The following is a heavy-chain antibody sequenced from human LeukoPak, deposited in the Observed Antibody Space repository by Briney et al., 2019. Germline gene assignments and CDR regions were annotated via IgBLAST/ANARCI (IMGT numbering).Heavy chain of an antibody. J-gene: IGHJ6*02. CDR2: INPSGGST. D-gene: IGHD3-10*01. CDR3: ARVGYYGSGSYSHGGDSYYYGMDV. CDR1: GYTFTSYY. Sequence: GASVKVSCKASGYTFTSYYMHWVRQAPGQGLEWVGIINPSGGSTSYAQKFQGRVTMTRDMSTSTVYMELSSLRSEDTALYHCARVGYYGSGSYSHGGDSYYYGMDVWGQGTTVTVSS. V-gene: IGHV1-46*01.